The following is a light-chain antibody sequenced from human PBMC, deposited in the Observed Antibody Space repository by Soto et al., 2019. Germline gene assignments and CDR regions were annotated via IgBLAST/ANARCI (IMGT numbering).Light chain of an antibody. J-gene: IGKJ4*01. CDR1: QTIDTQ. V-gene: IGKV3-15*01. CDR2: GAS. Sequence: EIVMTQSPGTRSASPVERATLSCRASQTIDTQLAWYQQKPGQAPRHLIFGASTRATGIPARFSGSGSGTEFTLTISSLQPDDFATYYCQQYNSYPLTFGGGTKVDIK. CDR3: QQYNSYPLT.